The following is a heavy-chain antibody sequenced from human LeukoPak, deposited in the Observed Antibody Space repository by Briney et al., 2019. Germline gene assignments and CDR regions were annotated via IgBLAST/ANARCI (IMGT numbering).Heavy chain of an antibody. CDR3: ARAARPSDPFDY. D-gene: IGHD6-6*01. J-gene: IGHJ4*02. CDR2: IYSGGST. CDR1: GITVSSNY. Sequence: PGGSLRLSCAASGITVSSNYMSWVRQAPGKGLEWVSVIYSGGSTYYADSVKGRFTISRDNSKNTLYLQMNSLRAEDTAVYYCARAARPSDPFDYWGQGTLVTVSS. V-gene: IGHV3-53*01.